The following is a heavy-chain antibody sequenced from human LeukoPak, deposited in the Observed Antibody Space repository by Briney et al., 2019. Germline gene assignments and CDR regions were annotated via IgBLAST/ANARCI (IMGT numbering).Heavy chain of an antibody. CDR2: IYYSGST. Sequence: SETLSLTCTVSGGSISSSSYYWGWIRQPPGKGLEWIGSIYYSGSTYYNPSLKSRVTISVDTSKNQFSLKLSPVTAADTAVYYCARGEGAMGYFDYWGQGTLVTVSS. D-gene: IGHD5-18*01. CDR1: GGSISSSSYY. CDR3: ARGEGAMGYFDY. V-gene: IGHV4-39*07. J-gene: IGHJ4*02.